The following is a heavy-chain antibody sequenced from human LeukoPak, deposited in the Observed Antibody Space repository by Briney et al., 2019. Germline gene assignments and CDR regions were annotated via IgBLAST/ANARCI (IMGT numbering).Heavy chain of an antibody. D-gene: IGHD2-15*01. V-gene: IGHV4-34*01. CDR3: ARVGFALIYFDY. CDR2: INHSGST. Sequence: SETLSLTCTVSGGSISSYYWTWIRQPPGKGLEWIGEINHSGSTSYNPSLKSRVTISLDTSKNQFSLKLRSVTAADTAVYYCARVGFALIYFDYWGQGTLVTVSS. CDR1: GGSISSYY. J-gene: IGHJ4*02.